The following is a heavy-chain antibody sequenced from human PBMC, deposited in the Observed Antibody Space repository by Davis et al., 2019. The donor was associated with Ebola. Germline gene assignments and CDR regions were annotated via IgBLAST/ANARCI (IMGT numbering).Heavy chain of an antibody. CDR2: FDPEDGET. V-gene: IGHV1-24*01. D-gene: IGHD6-25*01. Sequence: ASVKVSCKVSGYTLTELSMHWVRQAPGKGLEWMGGFDPEDGETIYAQKFQGRVTITADESTSTAYMELSSLRSEDTAVYYCAREYSANGMDVWGQGTTVTVSS. CDR3: AREYSANGMDV. CDR1: GYTLTELS. J-gene: IGHJ6*02.